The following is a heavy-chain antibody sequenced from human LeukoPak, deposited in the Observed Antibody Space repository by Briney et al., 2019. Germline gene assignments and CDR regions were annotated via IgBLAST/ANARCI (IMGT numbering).Heavy chain of an antibody. CDR2: INPNSGGA. Sequence: ASVTVSCKASGYTFSDYYIHWVRQAPGQGLEWMGWINPNSGGAIYAQKFQGRVTMTRDTSTSTAYMELSSLRSDDTAVYYCARGPTSGLDSWGQGTLVTVSS. V-gene: IGHV1-2*02. CDR1: GYTFSDYY. D-gene: IGHD6-19*01. J-gene: IGHJ4*02. CDR3: ARGPTSGLDS.